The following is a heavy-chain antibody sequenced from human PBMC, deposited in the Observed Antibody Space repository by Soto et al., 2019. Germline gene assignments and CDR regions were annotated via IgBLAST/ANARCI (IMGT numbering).Heavy chain of an antibody. D-gene: IGHD6-13*01. Sequence: NPSETLSLTCTVSGVSISSYYWSWIRQPPGKGLEWIGYINYSGSTKYSPSLKSRVTISVDTSKNQFSLKLSSVTAADTAVYYCARTTYSSTWFTDYWGQGILVTVSS. V-gene: IGHV4-59*08. J-gene: IGHJ4*02. CDR1: GVSISSYY. CDR2: INYSGST. CDR3: ARTTYSSTWFTDY.